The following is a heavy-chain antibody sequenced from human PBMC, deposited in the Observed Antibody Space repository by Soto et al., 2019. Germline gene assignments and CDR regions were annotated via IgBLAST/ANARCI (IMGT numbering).Heavy chain of an antibody. CDR2: ISSSGSTI. CDR1: GFTFSSYE. Sequence: GGSLRLSCAASGFTFSSYEMNWVRQAPGKGLEWVSYISSSGSTIYYADSVKGRFTISRDNAKNSLYLQMSSLRAEDTAVYYCARDSIAVAGTEYLDWDFYYYYGMDVWGQGTTVTVSS. D-gene: IGHD6-19*01. J-gene: IGHJ6*02. V-gene: IGHV3-48*03. CDR3: ARDSIAVAGTEYLDWDFYYYYGMDV.